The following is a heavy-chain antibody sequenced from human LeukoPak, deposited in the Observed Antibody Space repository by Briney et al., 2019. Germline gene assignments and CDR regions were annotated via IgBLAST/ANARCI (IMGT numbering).Heavy chain of an antibody. CDR1: GGSISSYY. CDR3: ARVNYYDSSGPHGFDP. V-gene: IGHV4-59*01. Sequence: SETLSLTCTVSGGSISSYYWSWIRQPPGKGLEWIGYIYHSGSTNYNPSLKSRVTISVDTSKNQFSLKLSSVTAADTAVYYCARVNYYDSSGPHGFDPWGQGTLVTVSS. CDR2: IYHSGST. D-gene: IGHD3-22*01. J-gene: IGHJ5*02.